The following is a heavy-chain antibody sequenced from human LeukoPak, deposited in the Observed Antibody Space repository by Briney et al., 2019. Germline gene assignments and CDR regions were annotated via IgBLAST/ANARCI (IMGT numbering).Heavy chain of an antibody. D-gene: IGHD2-21*02. CDR1: GGSISSYY. Sequence: SETLSLTCTVSGGSISSYYWSWIRQPPGKGLEWIGYIYYSGSTNYNPSLKGRVTISVDTSKNQFSLKLSSVTAADTAVYYCAREVVVTAITPSAPDYWGQGTLVTVSS. J-gene: IGHJ4*02. CDR2: IYYSGST. V-gene: IGHV4-59*12. CDR3: AREVVVTAITPSAPDY.